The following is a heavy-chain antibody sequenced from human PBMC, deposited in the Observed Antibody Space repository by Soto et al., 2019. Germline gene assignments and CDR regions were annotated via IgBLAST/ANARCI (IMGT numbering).Heavy chain of an antibody. J-gene: IGHJ4*02. CDR1: GFTFNSYW. V-gene: IGHV3-74*01. CDR2: INGDGSTT. CDR3: ARGGSGAFYLDS. D-gene: IGHD3-10*01. Sequence: GGSLRFSCAASGFTFNSYWIHWVRQAPGEGLVWVSRINGDGSTTNYADSVKGRFASSRDNAKNTLYLQMNSLRAEDTAVYYCARGGSGAFYLDSWGQGTLVTVSS.